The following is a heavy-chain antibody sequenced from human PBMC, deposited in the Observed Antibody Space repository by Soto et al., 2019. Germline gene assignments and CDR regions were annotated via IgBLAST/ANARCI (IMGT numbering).Heavy chain of an antibody. V-gene: IGHV3-23*01. Sequence: RRFSCAACGVTFCSNTMSWVRQAPGKGVEGVSFISGSGGNTYYAYSVQGRFAMTRHTSKTTLFLQINSLTVDDTISYDSAKDTLLGYSYAFDAWGQGTQVTVSS. CDR2: ISGSGGNT. CDR1: GVTFCSNT. D-gene: IGHD5-18*01. J-gene: IGHJ5*02. CDR3: AKDTLLGYSYAFDA.